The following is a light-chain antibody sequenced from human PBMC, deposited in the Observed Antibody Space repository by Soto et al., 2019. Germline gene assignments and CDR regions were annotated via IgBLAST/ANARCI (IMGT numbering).Light chain of an antibody. CDR2: AAS. V-gene: IGKV1-39*01. Sequence: DIQTTQSPSALSASVGHSLTMTCRASQSISSYLNWYQQKPGQAPKLLIYAASSLQSGAPSRFSGSGSGTDFTLTISSLQPEDFATYYCQQSYSTPVGQGTRLEIK. J-gene: IGKJ5*01. CDR1: QSISSY. CDR3: QQSYSTP.